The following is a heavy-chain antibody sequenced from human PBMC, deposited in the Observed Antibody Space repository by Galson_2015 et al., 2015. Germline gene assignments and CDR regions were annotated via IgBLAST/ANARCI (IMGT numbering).Heavy chain of an antibody. Sequence: SLRLSCAASGFTFSNYAMHWVRQAPGKGLEWVALLSYEGTNKYYADSVNGRFTISRDNSKNTLFLQMNSLRAEDTAIYYCAKSIRSGSGSYYFDYWGQGTLVTVSS. J-gene: IGHJ4*02. CDR2: LSYEGTNK. CDR3: AKSIRSGSGSYYFDY. CDR1: GFTFSNYA. D-gene: IGHD3-10*01. V-gene: IGHV3-30-3*01.